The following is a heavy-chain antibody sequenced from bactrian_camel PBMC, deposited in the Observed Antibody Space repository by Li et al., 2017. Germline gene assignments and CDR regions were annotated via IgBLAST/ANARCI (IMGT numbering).Heavy chain of an antibody. V-gene: IGHV3-2*01. CDR1: RFAFSDYD. D-gene: IGHD7*01. Sequence: HVQLVESGGGLVQPGRSLSLSCAASRFAFSDYDMTWVRQAPGKGLEWVSRIYSDGTNTYYADSVKGRFTISRDTAKNTVYLQMNSLQPEDTALYYCATTMAWACSINAPFFDTWGQGTQVIVS. CDR2: IYSDGTNT. J-gene: IGHJ6*01. CDR3: ATTMAWACSINAPFFDT.